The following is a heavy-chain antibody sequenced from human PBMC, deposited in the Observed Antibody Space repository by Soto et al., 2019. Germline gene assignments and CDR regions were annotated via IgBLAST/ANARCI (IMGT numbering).Heavy chain of an antibody. CDR2: IHRDGVT. CDR3: AGRPEIHPR. V-gene: IGHV4-4*02. J-gene: IGHJ4*02. CDR1: GGSTSSSDW. Sequence: QVHLQESGPGLVKPSETLSLTCAISGGSTSSSDWWTWVRQPPGEGLEWIGEIHRDGVTNYNSSLKSRLPISLDQSRNQFSLSLTSVTAAAAAVYFCAGRPEIHPRWGQGILVPVSS. D-gene: IGHD1-26*01.